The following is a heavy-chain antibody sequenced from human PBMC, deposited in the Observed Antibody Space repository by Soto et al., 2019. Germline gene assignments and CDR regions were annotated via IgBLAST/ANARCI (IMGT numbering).Heavy chain of an antibody. CDR2: ITASGGDT. J-gene: IGHJ4*02. D-gene: IGHD6-19*01. Sequence: EVQLLESGGGLVQPGGSLRVSCAASGFTFGTYAMTWIRQAPGKGLEYVSSITASGGDTYYTDSVKGWFTISRDNSKNTLFLQMDSLRAEDTAVYYCAKGGLSSGCLGNWGQGTLVTVSS. V-gene: IGHV3-23*01. CDR1: GFTFGTYA. CDR3: AKGGLSSGCLGN.